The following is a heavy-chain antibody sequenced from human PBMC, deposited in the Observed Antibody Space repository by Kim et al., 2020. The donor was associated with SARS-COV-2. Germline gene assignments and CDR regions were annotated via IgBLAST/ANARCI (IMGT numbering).Heavy chain of an antibody. V-gene: IGHV1-2*02. D-gene: IGHD3-16*01. CDR2: INPNSGGT. Sequence: ASVKVSCKAYGYTFTGYHIHWVRQAPGQGLEWMGWINPNSGGTKYAQKFQGRVTLTRDTPLRTAYMEVRRLKSDETAIYYCAREAPGAGEWQLPPDLWGQGTLVTVSS. CDR3: AREAPGAGEWQLPPDL. CDR1: GYTFTGYH. J-gene: IGHJ5*02.